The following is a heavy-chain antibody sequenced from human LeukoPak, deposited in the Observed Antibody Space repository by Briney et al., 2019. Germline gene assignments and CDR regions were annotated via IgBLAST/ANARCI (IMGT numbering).Heavy chain of an antibody. J-gene: IGHJ4*02. D-gene: IGHD3-10*01. CDR3: ARDYGSGSLHY. CDR1: GYTFTGYY. V-gene: IGHV1-24*01. Sequence: ASVKVSCKASGYTFTGYYMHWVRQAPGQGLEWMGGFDPEDGETIYAQKFQGRVTMTEDTSTDTAYMELSSLRSEDTAVYYCARDYGSGSLHYWGQGTLVTVSS. CDR2: FDPEDGET.